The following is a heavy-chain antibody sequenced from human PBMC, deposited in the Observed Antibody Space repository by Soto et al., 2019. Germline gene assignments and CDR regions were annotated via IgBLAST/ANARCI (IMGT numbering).Heavy chain of an antibody. Sequence: QRQLLESGPGLVKASETLSLTCSVSGGSISTSRSYWAWIRQPPGKGLEWLANIFYSGSTFYNPSLASRVSVSVDTSKNEFSLKLRSVTAADTAVYYCARQPTTGDTDLWFDPWGQGTLVTVSS. J-gene: IGHJ5*02. CDR3: ARQPTTGDTDLWFDP. CDR2: IFYSGST. D-gene: IGHD2-21*01. V-gene: IGHV4-39*01. CDR1: GGSISTSRSY.